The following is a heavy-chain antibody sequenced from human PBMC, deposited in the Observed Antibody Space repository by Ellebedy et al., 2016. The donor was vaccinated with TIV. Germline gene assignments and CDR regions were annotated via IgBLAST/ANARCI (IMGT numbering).Heavy chain of an antibody. D-gene: IGHD3-22*01. CDR3: ARGDKYYYDSSGYYYTY. CDR1: GYTFTRYY. J-gene: IGHJ4*02. Sequence: ASVKVSCKASGYTFTRYYMYWVRQAPGQGLEWMGIINPSAGSTNSAQKFQGRVTMTRDTSTSTVYMELSSLRSEDTAVYYCARGDKYYYDSSGYYYTYWGQGALVTVSS. V-gene: IGHV1-46*01. CDR2: INPSAGST.